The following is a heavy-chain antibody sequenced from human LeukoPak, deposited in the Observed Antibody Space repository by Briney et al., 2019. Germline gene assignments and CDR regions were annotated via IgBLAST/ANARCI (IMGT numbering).Heavy chain of an antibody. CDR2: IRYDGSNK. D-gene: IGHD2-15*01. V-gene: IGHV3-30*02. J-gene: IGHJ1*01. CDR1: GFTFSSYG. CDR3: AKADGAAPSGYFQH. Sequence: GGSLRLSCAASGFTFSSYGMHWVRQAPGKGLEWVAFIRYDGSNKYYADSVKGRFTISRDNSKNTLYLQMNSLRAEDTAVYYCAKADGAAPSGYFQHWGQGTLVTVSS.